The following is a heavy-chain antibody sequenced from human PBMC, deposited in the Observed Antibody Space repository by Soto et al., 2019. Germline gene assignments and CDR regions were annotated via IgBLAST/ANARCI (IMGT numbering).Heavy chain of an antibody. Sequence: SETLSLTCTVSGGSISSGNYCWSWIRQPPGKGLEWIGYIYYSGSTYYNPSLKSRVTISVDASKNQFSLKLSSVTAADTAVYYCARSHGSGSYYNDYWSQGTLVTVSS. CDR1: GGSISSGNYC. J-gene: IGHJ4*02. D-gene: IGHD3-10*01. CDR3: ARSHGSGSYYNDY. CDR2: IYYSGST. V-gene: IGHV4-30-4*01.